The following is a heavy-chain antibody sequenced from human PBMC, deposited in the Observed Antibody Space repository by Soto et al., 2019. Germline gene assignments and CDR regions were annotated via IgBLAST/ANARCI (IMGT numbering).Heavy chain of an antibody. V-gene: IGHV3-33*06. Sequence: GGSLRLSCAASGFVFSDYVIHWVRQAPGRGLDWVAGIWYHGRDTYYADSVKGRFTISRDDSKNTLGLQMNSLRAEDTAIYFCAKDRVNGNSVWDPFDIWGQGTMVTVSS. J-gene: IGHJ3*02. D-gene: IGHD2-8*01. CDR1: GFVFSDYV. CDR3: AKDRVNGNSVWDPFDI. CDR2: IWYHGRDT.